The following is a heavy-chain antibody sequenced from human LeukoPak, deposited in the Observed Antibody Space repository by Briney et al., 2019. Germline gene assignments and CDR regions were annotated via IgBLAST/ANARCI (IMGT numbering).Heavy chain of an antibody. CDR1: GFTFSSYR. CDR2: ISSSSSTI. J-gene: IGHJ4*02. Sequence: GGSLRLSCAASGFTFSSYRMNWVRQAPGKGLEWVSYISSSSSTIYYADSVKGRFTISRDNAKNSLYLQMNSLRAEDTAVYYCARDRDHYYDSSGYLYYWGQGTLVTVSS. D-gene: IGHD3-22*01. V-gene: IGHV3-48*04. CDR3: ARDRDHYYDSSGYLYY.